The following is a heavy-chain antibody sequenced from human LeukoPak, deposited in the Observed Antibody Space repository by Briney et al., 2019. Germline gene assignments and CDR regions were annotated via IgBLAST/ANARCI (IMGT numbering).Heavy chain of an antibody. V-gene: IGHV4-59*01. CDR1: GGSISSYF. J-gene: IGHJ3*02. CDR2: IYHSGST. Sequence: SETLSLTCTVSGGSISSYFWSLIRQPPGKGLEWIGYIYHSGSTHYNPSLKSRVTISVDTSKNQFSLKLSSVTAADTAVYYCARDLRGYCSGGSCYYDAFDIWGQGTMVTVSS. CDR3: ARDLRGYCSGGSCYYDAFDI. D-gene: IGHD2-15*01.